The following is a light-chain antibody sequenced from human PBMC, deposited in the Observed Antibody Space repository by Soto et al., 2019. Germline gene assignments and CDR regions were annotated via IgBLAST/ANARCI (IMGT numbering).Light chain of an antibody. Sequence: AIRMTQSPSSLSASTGDRVTITCRASQGISSYLAWYQQKPGKAPKLLIYAAYTLQSGVPSSFSGSGPGKDFTHTISCVQYEGFATYYCQQYYSYPLTVRGGPKVEIK. V-gene: IGKV1-8*01. CDR2: AAY. CDR3: QQYYSYPLT. CDR1: QGISSY. J-gene: IGKJ4*01.